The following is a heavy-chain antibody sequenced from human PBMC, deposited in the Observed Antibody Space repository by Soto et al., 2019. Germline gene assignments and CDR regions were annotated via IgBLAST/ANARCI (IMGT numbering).Heavy chain of an antibody. J-gene: IGHJ6*02. CDR3: ARDGGAARLYYYYGMDV. Sequence: ASVKVSCKASGYTFTSYAMHWVRQAPGQRLEWMGWIDAGNGNTKYSQKFQGRVTITRDTSASTAYMELSSLRSEDTAVYYCARDGGAARLYYYYGMDVWGQGTTVTVSS. CDR2: IDAGNGNT. V-gene: IGHV1-3*01. CDR1: GYTFTSYA. D-gene: IGHD6-6*01.